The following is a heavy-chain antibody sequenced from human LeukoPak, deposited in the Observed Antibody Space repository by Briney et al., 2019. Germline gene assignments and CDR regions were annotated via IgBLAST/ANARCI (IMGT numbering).Heavy chain of an antibody. CDR3: ARVYLNSGSAHYGMDV. V-gene: IGHV4-59*01. Sequence: SETLSLTCTVSGGSISSYYWSWIRQPPGKGLEWIGYIYYSGSTNYNPSLKSRFTISVDTSKNQFSLKLSSVTAADTAVYYCARVYLNSGSAHYGMDVWGKGTTVTVSS. J-gene: IGHJ6*04. CDR1: GGSISSYY. CDR2: IYYSGST. D-gene: IGHD3-10*01.